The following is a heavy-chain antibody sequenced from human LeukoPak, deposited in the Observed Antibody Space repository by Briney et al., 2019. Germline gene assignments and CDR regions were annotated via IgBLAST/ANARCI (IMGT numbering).Heavy chain of an antibody. CDR3: ARAGVTPFDY. CDR1: GGSISSGGYS. V-gene: IGHV4-30-2*01. CDR2: IYHSGST. J-gene: IGHJ4*02. Sequence: SQTLSLTCAVSGGSISSGGYSWSWIRQPPGKGLEWIGYIYHSGSTYYNPSLKSRVTISVDRSKNQFPLKLSSVTAADTAVYYCARAGVTPFDYWGQGTLVTVSS. D-gene: IGHD2-21*02.